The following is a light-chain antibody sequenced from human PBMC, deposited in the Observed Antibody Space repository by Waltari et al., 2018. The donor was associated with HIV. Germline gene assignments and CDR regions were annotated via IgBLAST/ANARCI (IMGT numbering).Light chain of an antibody. V-gene: IGLV2-8*01. CDR3: SSYASNNTFVV. CDR2: EVN. Sequence: QSALTQPPSASGPPGQPVTLSCTAPSTDLGSYDFASSYQLQPYKVPKLIIYEVNKRPSGIPDRFSGSKADNTASLTVSGLQTDDEAIYYCSSYASNNTFVVFGGGTRLTVL. CDR1: STDLGSYDF. J-gene: IGLJ2*01.